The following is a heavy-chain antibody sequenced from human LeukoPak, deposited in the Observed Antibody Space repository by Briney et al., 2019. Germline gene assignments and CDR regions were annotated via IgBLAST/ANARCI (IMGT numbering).Heavy chain of an antibody. V-gene: IGHV4-59*01. CDR2: IYYSGST. CDR3: ARAEVDESGQLWFPY. CDR1: GGSISSYY. Sequence: PSETLSLTCTVSGGSISSYYWSWIRQPPGKGLEWIGYIYYSGSTNYNPSLKSRVTISVDTSKDQFSLKLSSVTAADTAVYYCARAEVDESGQLWFPYWGQGTLVTVSS. D-gene: IGHD5-18*01. J-gene: IGHJ4*02.